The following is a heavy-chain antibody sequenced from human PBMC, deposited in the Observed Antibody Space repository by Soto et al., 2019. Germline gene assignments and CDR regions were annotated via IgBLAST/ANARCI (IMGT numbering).Heavy chain of an antibody. CDR2: ISYDGSNQ. CDR1: GFSFSRHG. J-gene: IGHJ6*02. D-gene: IGHD6-19*01. Sequence: GGSLRLSCAASGFSFSRHGMNWVRQAPGKGLEWVAVISYDGSNQDYADSVKGRFSISRDNSKNTVYLQMNSLRVGDSAVYYCARDRSSTYYYYGMDLWGQGTTVTVSS. V-gene: IGHV3-30-3*01. CDR3: ARDRSSTYYYYGMDL.